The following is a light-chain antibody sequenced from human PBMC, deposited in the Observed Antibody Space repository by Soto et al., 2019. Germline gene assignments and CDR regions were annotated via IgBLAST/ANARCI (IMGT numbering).Light chain of an antibody. Sequence: QSVLTQPPSVSAAPGQKVTISCSGSSSNIGGNSVSWNQQLPGTAPKLLIYDENKRPSGIPDRFSGSKSGTSATLGITGFQTGDEADYYCGSWDSRLSAYVFGTGNKVT. V-gene: IGLV1-51*01. CDR1: SSNIGGNS. CDR2: DEN. CDR3: GSWDSRLSAYV. J-gene: IGLJ1*01.